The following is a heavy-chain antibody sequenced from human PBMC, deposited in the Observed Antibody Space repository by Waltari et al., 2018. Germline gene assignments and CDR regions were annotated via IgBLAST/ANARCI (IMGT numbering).Heavy chain of an antibody. Sequence: QVHLVESGGGVVQPGKSLRLPCAAAGFTFGSYGMHWVRQAPGKGLEWVAVIWSDGSKKYYAESVKGRFTISRDNSRRSVSLEMNSLRGEDTAVYYCAKAGRRYFDFSEILEWGLGTQVTVSS. D-gene: IGHD3-9*01. V-gene: IGHV3-33*06. J-gene: IGHJ4*02. CDR3: AKAGRRYFDFSEILE. CDR2: IWSDGSKK. CDR1: GFTFGSYG.